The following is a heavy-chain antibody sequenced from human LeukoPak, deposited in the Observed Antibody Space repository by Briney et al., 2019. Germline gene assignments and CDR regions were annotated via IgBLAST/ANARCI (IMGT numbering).Heavy chain of an antibody. D-gene: IGHD3-22*01. CDR3: ARSSSGYRYFDY. CDR2: IYSGGST. V-gene: IGHV3-53*01. J-gene: IGHJ4*02. CDR1: GFTFSGYA. Sequence: GGSLRLSCVASGFTFSGYALSWVRQAPGKGLEWVSVIYSGGSTYYADSVKGRFTISRDNSKNTLYLQMNSLRAEDTAVYYCARSSSGYRYFDYWGQGTLVTVSS.